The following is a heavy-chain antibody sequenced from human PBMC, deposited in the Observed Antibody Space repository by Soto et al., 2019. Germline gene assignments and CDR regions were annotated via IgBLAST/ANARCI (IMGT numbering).Heavy chain of an antibody. Sequence: HPGGSLRLSCAASGFTFDDYAMHWVRQAPGKGLEWVSGISWNSGSIAYADSVKGRFTISRDNARNSLFLQMNSLRAEDTAVYYCARQPLDSHYYGLDVWGQGTTVTVSS. V-gene: IGHV3-9*01. CDR2: ISWNSGSI. D-gene: IGHD1-1*01. J-gene: IGHJ6*02. CDR3: ARQPLDSHYYGLDV. CDR1: GFTFDDYA.